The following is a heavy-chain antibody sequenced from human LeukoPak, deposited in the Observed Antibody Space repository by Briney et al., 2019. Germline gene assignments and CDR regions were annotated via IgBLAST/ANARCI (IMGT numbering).Heavy chain of an antibody. D-gene: IGHD3-22*01. CDR3: AKDRRYYDSSGEQIFDY. Sequence: PGGSLRLSCADSRFTFSSYAMSWVRQARGKGLEWVSAISGSGGNTYYADSVKGRFTISRDNSKNTLYLQMSRLRAEDTAVYYCAKDRRYYDSSGEQIFDYWGQGTLVTVSS. CDR1: RFTFSSYA. V-gene: IGHV3-23*01. J-gene: IGHJ4*02. CDR2: ISGSGGNT.